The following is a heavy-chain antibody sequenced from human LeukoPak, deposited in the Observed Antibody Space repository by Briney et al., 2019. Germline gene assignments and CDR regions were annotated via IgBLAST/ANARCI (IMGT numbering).Heavy chain of an antibody. CDR2: TSSSSSYI. CDR3: ARDPGSSGWSEKYYYYYYMDV. V-gene: IGHV3-21*01. J-gene: IGHJ6*03. D-gene: IGHD6-19*01. CDR1: GFTFSSYS. Sequence: GGSLRLSCAASGFTFSSYSMNWVRQAPGKGLEWVSSTSSSSSYIYYADSVKGRFTISRDNAKNSLYLQMNSLRAEDTAVYYCARDPGSSGWSEKYYYYYYMDVWGKGTTVTVSS.